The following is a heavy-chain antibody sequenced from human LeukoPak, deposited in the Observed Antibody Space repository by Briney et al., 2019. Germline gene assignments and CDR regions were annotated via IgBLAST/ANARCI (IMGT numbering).Heavy chain of an antibody. CDR2: IIPNSGGT. J-gene: IGHJ6*02. Sequence: GASVKVSCKASGYTFTSYGISWVRQAPGQGLEWMAWIIPNSGGTNYAQKFQGRVTMTRGTSIRTAYMELSRLRSDDTAVYYCARARGTNYYGMDVWGQGTTVTVSS. CDR3: ARARGTNYYGMDV. V-gene: IGHV1-2*02. CDR1: GYTFTSYG. D-gene: IGHD3-16*01.